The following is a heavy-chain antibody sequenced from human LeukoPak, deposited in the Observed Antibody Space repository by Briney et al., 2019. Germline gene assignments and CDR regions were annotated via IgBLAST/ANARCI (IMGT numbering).Heavy chain of an antibody. CDR1: GFTFSNYA. Sequence: GGSLRLSCAASGFTFSNYAMSWVRQAPGKGLEWVSGISGSDGTTYYADSVKGRFTISRDNSKNRLYLQMNGLRAEDTAVYYCAKDSAKEYDDYWGQGTLATVSS. CDR3: AKDSAKEYDDY. J-gene: IGHJ4*02. CDR2: ISGSDGTT. V-gene: IGHV3-23*01. D-gene: IGHD2/OR15-2a*01.